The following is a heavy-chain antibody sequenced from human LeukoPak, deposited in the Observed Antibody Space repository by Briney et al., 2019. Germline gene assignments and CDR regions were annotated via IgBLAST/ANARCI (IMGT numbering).Heavy chain of an antibody. CDR3: ASSGTVTPWEEQFSWGMDV. J-gene: IGHJ6*02. CDR1: GYTFTSYG. Sequence: VASVKVSCKASGYTFTSYGISWVRQAPGQGLEWMGWISAYNGNTNYAQKLQGRVTMTTDTSTSTAYMELRSLRSDDTAVYYCASSGTVTPWEEQFSWGMDVWGQGTTVTVSS. V-gene: IGHV1-18*01. CDR2: ISAYNGNT. D-gene: IGHD4-17*01.